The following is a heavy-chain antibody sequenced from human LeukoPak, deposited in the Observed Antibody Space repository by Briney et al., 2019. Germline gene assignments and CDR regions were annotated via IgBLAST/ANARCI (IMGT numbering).Heavy chain of an antibody. J-gene: IGHJ6*02. CDR1: GFTFSNYP. D-gene: IGHD5-24*01. CDR3: ARGWRIMDV. Sequence: GGSLRLSCSASGFTFSNYPMHWVRQAPGKGLEYVSVVNTNGGATYYADSVKGRSTISRDNSKNTVYLQISSLRGEDTAMYYCARGWRIMDVWGQGTTVTVSS. CDR2: VNTNGGAT. V-gene: IGHV3-64*04.